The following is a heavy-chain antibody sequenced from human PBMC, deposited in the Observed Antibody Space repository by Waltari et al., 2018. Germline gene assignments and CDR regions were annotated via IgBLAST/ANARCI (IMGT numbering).Heavy chain of an antibody. CDR1: GYSISSGYY. CDR2: IYHSGST. V-gene: IGHV4-38-2*01. J-gene: IGHJ6*02. Sequence: QVQLQESGPGLVKPSETLSLTCAVSGYSISSGYYWGWIRQPPGKGLEWIGSIYHSGSTYYNPSLKSRVTISVDTSKNQFSLKLSSVTAADTAVYYCARLELRHSGYAPGEDYGMDVWGQGTTVTVSS. CDR3: ARLELRHSGYAPGEDYGMDV. D-gene: IGHD5-12*01.